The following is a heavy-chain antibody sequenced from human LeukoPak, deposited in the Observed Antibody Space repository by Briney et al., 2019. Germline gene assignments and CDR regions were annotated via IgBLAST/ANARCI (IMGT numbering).Heavy chain of an antibody. Sequence: QPGRSLRLSCAASGFTFSSYAMHWVRQAPGKGLEWVAVISYDGSNKYYADSVKGRFTISRDNSKNTLYLQMNRLRAEDTAVYYCARVDYDSSGYYYGGFDYWVQGTLVTVSS. CDR1: GFTFSSYA. D-gene: IGHD3-22*01. J-gene: IGHJ4*02. CDR3: ARVDYDSSGYYYGGFDY. V-gene: IGHV3-30-3*01. CDR2: ISYDGSNK.